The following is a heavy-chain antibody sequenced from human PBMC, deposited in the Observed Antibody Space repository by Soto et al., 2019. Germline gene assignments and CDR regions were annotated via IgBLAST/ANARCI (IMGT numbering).Heavy chain of an antibody. D-gene: IGHD6-6*01. Sequence: EVQLLESGGGLVQPGESLRLPCAASGFTFSSYAMSWVRQAPGKGLEWVSVISGSDDSTYYADSVKGRFTISRDNSKNTLYPQLNSLRAEDTAVYYCAKGSSSSTFDYWGQGTLVTVSS. J-gene: IGHJ4*02. CDR3: AKGSSSSTFDY. V-gene: IGHV3-23*01. CDR1: GFTFSSYA. CDR2: ISGSDDST.